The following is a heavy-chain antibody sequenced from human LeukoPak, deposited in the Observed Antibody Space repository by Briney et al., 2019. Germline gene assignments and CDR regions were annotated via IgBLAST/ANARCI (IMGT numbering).Heavy chain of an antibody. D-gene: IGHD2-15*01. Sequence: ASVKVSCKASGYTFTSYGISWVRQAPGQGPEWMGWISAYNGNTNYAQKLQGRVTMTTDTSTSTAYMELSRLRSDDTAVYYCARAIPRIVVVVAAAAGDWFDPWGQGTLVTVSS. J-gene: IGHJ5*02. CDR2: ISAYNGNT. CDR1: GYTFTSYG. CDR3: ARAIPRIVVVVAAAAGDWFDP. V-gene: IGHV1-18*01.